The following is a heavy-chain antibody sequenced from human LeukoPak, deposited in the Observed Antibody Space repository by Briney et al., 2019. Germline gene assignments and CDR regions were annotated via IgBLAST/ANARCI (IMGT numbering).Heavy chain of an antibody. CDR1: GFTFSSYA. CDR2: ISGSGGST. D-gene: IGHD4-17*01. V-gene: IGHV3-23*01. Sequence: GGSLRLSCAASGFTFSSYAMSWVRQAPGKGLEWVSAISGSGGSTYYADSVKGRFTISRDNAKNSLYLQMNGLRAEDTAVYYCARDLFTTGRPSCLDYWGQGTLVTVSS. CDR3: ARDLFTTGRPSCLDY. J-gene: IGHJ4*02.